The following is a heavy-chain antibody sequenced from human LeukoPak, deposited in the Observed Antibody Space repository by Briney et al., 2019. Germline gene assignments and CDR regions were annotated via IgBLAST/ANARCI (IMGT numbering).Heavy chain of an antibody. J-gene: IGHJ4*02. CDR3: AKRAVWGSLWYFDY. V-gene: IGHV3-30*18. Sequence: PGGSLRLSCAASGFTFTNYAMNWVRQAPGKGLEWVAVILYDGSNKYYADSVKGRFTISRDNSKNTLYLQMNSLRAEDTAVYYCAKRAVWGSLWYFDYWGQGTLVTVSS. CDR2: ILYDGSNK. D-gene: IGHD3-16*01. CDR1: GFTFTNYA.